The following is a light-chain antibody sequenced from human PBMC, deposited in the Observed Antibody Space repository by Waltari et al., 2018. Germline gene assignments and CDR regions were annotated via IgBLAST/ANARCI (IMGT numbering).Light chain of an antibody. V-gene: IGLV2-11*01. CDR2: DVS. J-gene: IGLJ2*01. Sequence: QSALTQPRSVSGSPGQSVTISCTGTSSAVGGSYYVSWYRQHPGKVPKLIIYDVSKRPSGVPARFSGSKSGNTASLTISGLLAEDEADYYCCSYAGSYTLVFGEGTKLTVL. CDR3: CSYAGSYTLV. CDR1: SSAVGGSYY.